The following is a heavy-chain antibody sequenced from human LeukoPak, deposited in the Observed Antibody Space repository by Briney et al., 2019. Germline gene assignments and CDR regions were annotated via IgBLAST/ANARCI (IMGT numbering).Heavy chain of an antibody. Sequence: GGSLRLSCAASGFTSGSYWLTWVRQAPGKGLEWVANINKDGSEKHYVDSVRGRFTISRDNAKNSLYLKMNSLRAEDTAMYYCARDLSSAWLDTFDIWGQGTMVTVSS. CDR2: INKDGSEK. V-gene: IGHV3-7*04. J-gene: IGHJ3*02. CDR3: ARDLSSAWLDTFDI. CDR1: GFTSGSYW. D-gene: IGHD2-15*01.